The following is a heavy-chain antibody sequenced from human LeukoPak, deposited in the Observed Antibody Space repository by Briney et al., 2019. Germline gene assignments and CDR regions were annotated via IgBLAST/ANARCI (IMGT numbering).Heavy chain of an antibody. J-gene: IGHJ6*04. D-gene: IGHD3-10*02. Sequence: TGGSLRLSCAASGFTFSNYWMHWVGQGPGKGLVWVSRINSAGSITNYADSVKGRFTISRDNSENTLYLQMNSLRAEDTAVYYCAELGITMIGGVWGKGTTVTISS. CDR3: AELGITMIGGV. V-gene: IGHV3-74*01. CDR2: INSAGSIT. CDR1: GFTFSNYW.